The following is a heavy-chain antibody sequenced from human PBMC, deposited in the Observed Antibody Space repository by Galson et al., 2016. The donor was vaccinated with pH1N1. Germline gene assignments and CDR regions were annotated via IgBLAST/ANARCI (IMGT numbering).Heavy chain of an antibody. Sequence: TLSLTCTVSGGSMTSGHSYWSWIRQLPDKGLEWIGYIYYGGKTYSNSSLKSRLTISVDTSKNQFSLKLNSVTAADTAVYYCARDHCSGGSCYSGFDPWGQGILVTVSS. V-gene: IGHV4-31*03. J-gene: IGHJ5*02. CDR1: GGSMTSGHSY. CDR2: IYYGGKT. D-gene: IGHD2-15*01. CDR3: ARDHCSGGSCYSGFDP.